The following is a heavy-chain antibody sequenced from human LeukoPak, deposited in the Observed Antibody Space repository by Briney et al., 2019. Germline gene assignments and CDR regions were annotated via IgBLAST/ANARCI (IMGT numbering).Heavy chain of an antibody. CDR3: AIQRGYYFDY. V-gene: IGHV3-30*02. D-gene: IGHD2-2*01. CDR1: GFSFSDYG. Sequence: GGSLRLSCAASGFSFSDYGTHWVRQAPGKGLEWVTFMQYDGSVIFYADSVKGRFTISRDNAKNSLYLQTNSLRAEDTAVYYRAIQRGYYFDYWGQGTLVPVSS. CDR2: MQYDGSVI. J-gene: IGHJ4*02.